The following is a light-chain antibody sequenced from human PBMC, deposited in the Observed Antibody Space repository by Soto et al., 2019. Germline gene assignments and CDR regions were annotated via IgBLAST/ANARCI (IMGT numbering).Light chain of an antibody. CDR2: ENN. CDR1: SSNIGNNY. J-gene: IGLJ3*02. Sequence: QSVLTQPPSVSAAPGQKVTISYSGSSSNIGNNYVSWYQQLPGTAPKLLIYENNKRPSVIPDRFSGSKSGTSATLGITGLQTGDEADYYCATWDSSLSAGVFGGGTKVTVL. V-gene: IGLV1-51*02. CDR3: ATWDSSLSAGV.